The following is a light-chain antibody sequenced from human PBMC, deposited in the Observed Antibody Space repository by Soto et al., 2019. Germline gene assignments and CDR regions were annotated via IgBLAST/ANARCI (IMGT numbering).Light chain of an antibody. Sequence: EIVLTHPPATLSLSPGERATISCRASQSVSSYLAWYQQKPGQAPRLLIYDASNRATGIPARFSGSGSGTDFTLTISSLEPEDFGVYYCQQRSNWPTFGQGTKVDIK. V-gene: IGKV3-11*01. CDR1: QSVSSY. CDR3: QQRSNWPT. CDR2: DAS. J-gene: IGKJ2*01.